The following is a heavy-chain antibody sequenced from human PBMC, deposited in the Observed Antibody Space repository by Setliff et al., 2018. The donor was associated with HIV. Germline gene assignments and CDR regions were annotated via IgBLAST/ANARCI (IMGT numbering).Heavy chain of an antibody. D-gene: IGHD5-12*01. V-gene: IGHV4-59*01. CDR2: IYYSGST. CDR1: GGSISRYY. CDR3: ARVQVGGYNFYFDY. Sequence: SETLSLTCTVSGGSISRYYWSWIRQPPGKGLEWIGYIYYSGSTNYNPSLKSRVTISVDTSKNQFSLRLSSVTAADTAVYYCARVQVGGYNFYFDYWGQGTLVTVSS. J-gene: IGHJ4*02.